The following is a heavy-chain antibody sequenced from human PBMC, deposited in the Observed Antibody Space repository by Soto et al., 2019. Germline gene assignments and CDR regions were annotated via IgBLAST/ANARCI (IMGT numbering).Heavy chain of an antibody. D-gene: IGHD2-2*02. Sequence: GASVKVSCKASGYTFTSYAMHWVRQAPGQRLEWMGWINAGNGNTKYSQKFQGRVTITRDTSASTAYMELSGLRSEDTAVYYCARSATAILGNWFDPWGQGTLVTVSS. V-gene: IGHV1-3*01. CDR1: GYTFTSYA. CDR2: INAGNGNT. CDR3: ARSATAILGNWFDP. J-gene: IGHJ5*02.